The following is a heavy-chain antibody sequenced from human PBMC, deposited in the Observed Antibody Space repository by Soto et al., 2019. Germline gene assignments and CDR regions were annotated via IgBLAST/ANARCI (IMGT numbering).Heavy chain of an antibody. CDR2: ISYDGSNK. CDR1: GFTFSSYA. D-gene: IGHD2-2*01. Sequence: PGGSLRLSCAASGFTFSSYAMHWFRQAPGKGLEWVAVISYDGSNKYYADSVKGRFTISRDNSKNTLYLQMNSLRVEDTAVYYCARGPSSLTRFDYWGQGTLVTVSS. J-gene: IGHJ4*02. V-gene: IGHV3-30-3*01. CDR3: ARGPSSLTRFDY.